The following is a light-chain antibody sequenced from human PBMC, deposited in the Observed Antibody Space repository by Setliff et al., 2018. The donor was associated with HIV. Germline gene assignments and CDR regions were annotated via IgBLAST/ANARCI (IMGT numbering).Light chain of an antibody. CDR3: QSYDKSLTGSAV. V-gene: IGLV1-40*01. CDR2: DNT. J-gene: IGLJ1*01. Sequence: QSVLTQPPSVSGAPGQRVTMSCTGSSSNIGAGFDVHWYQHLPGKAPKLLIYDNTTRPSGLPDRFSGSKSGTSASLAITVLQAEDEADYYCQSYDKSLTGSAVFGTGTKVTVL. CDR1: SSNIGAGFD.